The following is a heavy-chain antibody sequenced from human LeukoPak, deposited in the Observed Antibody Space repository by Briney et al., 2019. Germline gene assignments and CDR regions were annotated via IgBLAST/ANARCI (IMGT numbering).Heavy chain of an antibody. CDR1: GFTFSSYS. CDR3: ATLGSIFGVVISDY. Sequence: GGSLRLSCAASGFTFSSYSMNWVRQAPGKGLEWVSSISSSSSYLYYADSVKGRFTISRDNAKNSLCLQMNSLRAEDTAVYYCATLGSIFGVVISDYWGQGTLVTVSS. V-gene: IGHV3-21*01. J-gene: IGHJ4*02. CDR2: ISSSSSYL. D-gene: IGHD3-3*01.